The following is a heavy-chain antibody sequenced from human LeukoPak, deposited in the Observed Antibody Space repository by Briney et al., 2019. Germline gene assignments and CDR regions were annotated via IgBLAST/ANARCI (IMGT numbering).Heavy chain of an antibody. V-gene: IGHV1-2*02. CDR2: INPNSGGT. CDR1: GYTFTGYY. Sequence: ASVKVSCKASGYTFTGYYMHWVRQAPGQGLEWMGWINPNSGGTNYAQKFQGRVTMTRDTSISTAYKELSRLRSDDTAVYYCARQVDYYYYYMDVWGKGTTVTVSS. J-gene: IGHJ6*03. CDR3: ARQVDYYYYYMDV.